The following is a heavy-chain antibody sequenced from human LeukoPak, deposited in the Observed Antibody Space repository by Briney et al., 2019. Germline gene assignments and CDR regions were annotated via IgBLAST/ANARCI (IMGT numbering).Heavy chain of an antibody. Sequence: SETLSLTCTVSGGSISSYYWSWIRQPLGKGLEWIGYIYYSGSTNYNPSLKSRVTISVDTSKNQFSLKLSSVTAADTAVYYCARGIVAEGHLKSTVTTLLWFDPWGQGTLVTVSS. CDR2: IYYSGST. V-gene: IGHV4-59*01. CDR1: GGSISSYY. CDR3: ARGIVAEGHLKSTVTTLLWFDP. J-gene: IGHJ5*02. D-gene: IGHD4-17*01.